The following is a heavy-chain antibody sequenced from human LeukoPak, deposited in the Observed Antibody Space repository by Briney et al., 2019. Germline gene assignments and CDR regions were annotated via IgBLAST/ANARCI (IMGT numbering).Heavy chain of an antibody. Sequence: SETLSLTCTVSGGSISSYYWSWIRQPPGKGLEWIGYIYYSGSTNYNPSLKSRVTISVDTSKNQFSLKLSSVTAADTAVYYCARRMDYYYYMYVWGKGTTVTVSS. CDR3: ARRMDYYYYMYV. CDR2: IYYSGST. V-gene: IGHV4-59*08. CDR1: GGSISSYY. J-gene: IGHJ6*03.